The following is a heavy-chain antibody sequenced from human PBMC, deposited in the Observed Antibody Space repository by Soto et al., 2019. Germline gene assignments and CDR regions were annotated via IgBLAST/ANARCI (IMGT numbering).Heavy chain of an antibody. Sequence: PSETLSLTCTVSGGSISSSSYYWGWIRQPPGKGLEWIGSIYYSGSTYYNPSLKSRVTISVDTSKNQFSLKLSSVTAADTAVYYCARLVRSTIVVVTARPIAYWGQGTLVTVSS. J-gene: IGHJ4*02. CDR3: ARLVRSTIVVVTARPIAY. CDR2: IYYSGST. D-gene: IGHD2-21*02. CDR1: GGSISSSSYY. V-gene: IGHV4-39*01.